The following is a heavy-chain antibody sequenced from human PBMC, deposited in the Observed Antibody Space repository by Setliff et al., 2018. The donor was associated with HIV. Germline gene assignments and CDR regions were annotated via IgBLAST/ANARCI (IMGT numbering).Heavy chain of an antibody. V-gene: IGHV4-38-2*02. CDR3: ARDRNAYGWGSHRPMGWFDP. J-gene: IGHJ5*02. CDR2: MHHSGNT. Sequence: PSETLSLTCDVSTYSISSVHSWGGIRQPPGKGLEWIGTMHHSGNTHYKPSLQSRLTRSVDTSKNQFSLKLSSVNAADTAVYYCARDRNAYGWGSHRPMGWFDPWGQGTLVTVSS. CDR1: TYSISSVHS. D-gene: IGHD3-16*02.